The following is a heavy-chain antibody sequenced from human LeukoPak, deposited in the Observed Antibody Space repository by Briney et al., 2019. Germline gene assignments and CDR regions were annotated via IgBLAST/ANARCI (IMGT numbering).Heavy chain of an antibody. CDR1: GFTFSSYG. D-gene: IGHD5-12*01. Sequence: PGGSLRLSCAASGFTFSSYGMHWVRQAPGKGLEWVAVISYDGSNKYYADSVKGRFTISRDNSKNTLYLQMNSLRAEDTAVYYCARAAGGGYGGGFDYWGQGTLVTVSS. CDR3: ARAAGGGYGGGFDY. CDR2: ISYDGSNK. V-gene: IGHV3-30*03. J-gene: IGHJ4*02.